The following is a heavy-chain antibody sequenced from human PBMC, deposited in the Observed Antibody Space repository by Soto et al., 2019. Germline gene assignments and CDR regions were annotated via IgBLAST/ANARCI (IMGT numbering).Heavy chain of an antibody. Sequence: VQLMESGGGLVYPGASLRLSCETSGFSFRDHSMNCVRQAPGKGLQWVSYISSTGDDIHYADSVKGRFTVSRDNAKNALFIQMNSLRDDDSAIYYCAILPKGSVVPGWGPGTLVPVAS. D-gene: IGHD2-21*01. CDR1: GFSFRDHS. J-gene: IGHJ4*02. CDR3: AILPKGSVVPG. CDR2: ISSTGDDI. V-gene: IGHV3-48*02.